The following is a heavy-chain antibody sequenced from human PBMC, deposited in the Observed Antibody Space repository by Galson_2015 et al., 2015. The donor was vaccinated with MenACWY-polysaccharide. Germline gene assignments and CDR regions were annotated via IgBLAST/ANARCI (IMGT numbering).Heavy chain of an antibody. CDR1: GFSLSADW. CDR2: IRPDGGEM. CDR3: ARTIQWLVQFDL. Sequence: SLRLSCAASGFSLSADWMNWVRQIPGKGLEWVANIRPDGGEMFYVDSVKGRFTISRDNAKNSLYLQMNNLRAEDTAVYYCARTIQWLVQFDLWGQGTLVTVSS. D-gene: IGHD6-19*01. J-gene: IGHJ4*02. V-gene: IGHV3-7*01.